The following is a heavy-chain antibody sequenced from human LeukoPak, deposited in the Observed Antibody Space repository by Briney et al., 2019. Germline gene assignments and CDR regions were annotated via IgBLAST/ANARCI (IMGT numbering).Heavy chain of an antibody. CDR3: AREQDYDSSGYYGY. V-gene: IGHV3-21*01. J-gene: IGHJ4*02. Sequence: GGSLRPSCAASGFTFSGYSMNWVRQAPGKGLEWVSSISSSSSYIYYADSVKGRFTISRDNAQNSLYLQMNSLRAEDTAVYYCAREQDYDSSGYYGYWGQGTLVTVSS. D-gene: IGHD3-22*01. CDR1: GFTFSGYS. CDR2: ISSSSSYI.